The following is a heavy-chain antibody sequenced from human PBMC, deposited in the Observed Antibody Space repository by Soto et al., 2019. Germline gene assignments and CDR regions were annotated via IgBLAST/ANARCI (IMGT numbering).Heavy chain of an antibody. CDR1: GGYISSYY. D-gene: IGHD5-12*01. Sequence: QVQLQESGPGLVKPSETLSLTCTVSGGYISSYYWSWNRQPPGKGLEWIGYLSYSGRSNYNPSLKSRVTISLDTSKNQFSLKLTSVTSADTAVYYCARVKYSGYDYYVDYWGQGTLVAVSS. CDR3: ARVKYSGYDYYVDY. CDR2: LSYSGRS. V-gene: IGHV4-59*01. J-gene: IGHJ4*02.